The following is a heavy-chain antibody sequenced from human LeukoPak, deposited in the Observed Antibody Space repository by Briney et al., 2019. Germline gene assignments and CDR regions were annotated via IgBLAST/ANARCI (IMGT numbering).Heavy chain of an antibody. CDR2: ISAYNGNT. CDR1: GYTFTSYG. D-gene: IGHD1-26*01. J-gene: IGHJ4*02. CDR3: ASTIVGATTRDY. V-gene: IGHV1-18*01. Sequence: ASVKVSXKASGYTFTSYGISWVRQAPGQGLEWMGWISAYNGNTNYAQKLQGRVTMTTDTSTSTAYMELRSLRSDDTAVYYCASTIVGATTRDYWGQGTLVTVSS.